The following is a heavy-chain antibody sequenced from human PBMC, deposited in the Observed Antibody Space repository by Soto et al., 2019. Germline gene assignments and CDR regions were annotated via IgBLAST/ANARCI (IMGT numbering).Heavy chain of an antibody. CDR2: IWYDGSNK. D-gene: IGHD2-15*01. Sequence: QVQLVESGGGVVQPGRSLRLSCAASGFTFSSYGMHWVRQAPGKGLEWVAVIWYDGSNKYYADSVKGRFTISRDNSKNTLYLKMNSLRAEDTAVYYCARDPYGYGGSLDYWGQGTLVTVSS. CDR3: ARDPYGYGGSLDY. J-gene: IGHJ4*02. CDR1: GFTFSSYG. V-gene: IGHV3-33*01.